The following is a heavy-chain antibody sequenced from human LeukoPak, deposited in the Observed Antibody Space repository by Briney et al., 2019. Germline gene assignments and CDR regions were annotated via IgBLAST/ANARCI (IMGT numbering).Heavy chain of an antibody. Sequence: PGGSLRLSCAASGFTFSSYWMSCVRQAPGKGLEWVANIKQDGSEKYYVDSVEGRFSISRDNDKNSLYLQMNSLRAEDTAVYYCARELRQWLVPHDAFDIWGQGTMGTVSA. CDR3: ARELRQWLVPHDAFDI. CDR1: GFTFSSYW. V-gene: IGHV3-7*03. J-gene: IGHJ3*02. CDR2: IKQDGSEK. D-gene: IGHD6-19*01.